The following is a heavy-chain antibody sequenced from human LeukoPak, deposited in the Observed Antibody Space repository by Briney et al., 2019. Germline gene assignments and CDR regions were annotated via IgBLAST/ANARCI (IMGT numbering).Heavy chain of an antibody. V-gene: IGHV1-2*02. CDR3: ARDFRDYFFYY. J-gene: IGHJ4*02. CDR1: GYTFTDYY. Sequence: ASVKVSCKASGYTFTDYYIHWLRQAPGHGLEWMGWINPNSGGTNYAQKFRGRFTTTRDTSISTAYMELSRLTSDDTAVYYCARDFRDYFFYYWGQGTLVTVSS. CDR2: INPNSGGT.